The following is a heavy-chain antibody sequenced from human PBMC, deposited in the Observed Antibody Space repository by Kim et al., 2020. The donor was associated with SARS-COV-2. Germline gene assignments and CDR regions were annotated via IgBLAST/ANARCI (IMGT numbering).Heavy chain of an antibody. CDR2: IYYSGST. CDR1: GGSISSYY. J-gene: IGHJ6*03. Sequence: SETLSLTCTVSGGSISSYYWSWIRQPPGKGLEWIGYIYYSGSTNYNPSLKSRVTISVDTSKNQFSLKLSSVTAADTAVYYCARGGGASHSYDILTGYYERRDYMDVWGKGTTVTVSS. CDR3: ARGGGASHSYDILTGYYERRDYMDV. V-gene: IGHV4-59*01. D-gene: IGHD3-9*01.